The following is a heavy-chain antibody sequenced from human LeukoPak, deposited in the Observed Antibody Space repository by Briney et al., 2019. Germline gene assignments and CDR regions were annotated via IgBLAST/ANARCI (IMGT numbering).Heavy chain of an antibody. CDR1: GYSFTSYW. D-gene: IGHD6-13*01. CDR2: IYPGDSDT. V-gene: IGHV5-51*01. J-gene: IGHJ3*02. Sequence: GEPLNISCKGSGYSFTSYWIGWVRQMPGKGLEWMGIIYPGDSDTRYSPSLQGQVTISADKSISTAYLQWSSLKASDTAMYYCARSRRGGAAAGTTRDGFDIWGQGTMVTVSS. CDR3: ARSRRGGAAAGTTRDGFDI.